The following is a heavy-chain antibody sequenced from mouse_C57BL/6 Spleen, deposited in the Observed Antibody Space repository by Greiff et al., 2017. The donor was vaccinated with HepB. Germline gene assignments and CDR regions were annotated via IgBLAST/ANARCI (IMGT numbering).Heavy chain of an antibody. D-gene: IGHD3-2*02. J-gene: IGHJ4*01. CDR2: ISDGGSYT. V-gene: IGHV5-4*01. Sequence: EVQLQESGGGLVKPGGSLKLSCAASGFTFSSYAMSWVRQTPEKRLEWVATISDGGSYTYYPDNVKGRFTISRDNAKNNLYLQMSHLKSEDTAMYYCARDQGLSYAMDYWGQGTSVTVSS. CDR1: GFTFSSYA. CDR3: ARDQGLSYAMDY.